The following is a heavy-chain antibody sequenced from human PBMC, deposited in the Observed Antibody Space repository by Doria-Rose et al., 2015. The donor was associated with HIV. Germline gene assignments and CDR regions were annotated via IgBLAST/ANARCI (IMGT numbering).Heavy chain of an antibody. V-gene: IGHV4-4*09. J-gene: IGHJ6*03. D-gene: IGHD3-10*01. CDR2: IYSSGST. Sequence: LTCTVSGGSISSYYWNWIRQPPGKGLEWIGYIYSSGSTHYNSSLKGRVTISIDTSKNQFSLKLSSVTAADTAVYYCARFRPSRGIYYSLDVWGKGTTVTVSS. CDR1: GGSISSYY. CDR3: ARFRPSRGIYYSLDV.